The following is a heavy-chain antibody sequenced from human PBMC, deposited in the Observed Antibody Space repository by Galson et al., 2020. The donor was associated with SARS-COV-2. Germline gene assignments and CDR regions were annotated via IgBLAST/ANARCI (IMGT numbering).Heavy chain of an antibody. Sequence: GESLKISCAASGFTFSSYWMHWVRQAPGKGLVWVSRIKSDGSSTTYADSVKGRFSISRDNAKNTLYLQMNSLRAEDTAVYYCARKGVGEDFDYWGQGTLVTVSS. CDR3: ARKGVGEDFDY. CDR1: GFTFSSYW. J-gene: IGHJ4*02. V-gene: IGHV3-74*01. D-gene: IGHD3-10*01. CDR2: IKSDGSST.